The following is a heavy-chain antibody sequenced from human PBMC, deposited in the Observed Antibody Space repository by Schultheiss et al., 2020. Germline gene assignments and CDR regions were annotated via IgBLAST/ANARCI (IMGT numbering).Heavy chain of an antibody. J-gene: IGHJ6*02. CDR1: GFAFSSYV. D-gene: IGHD6-19*01. V-gene: IGHV3-30*14. CDR3: ARVAVAGEGGYYYGMDV. Sequence: GESLKISCAASGFAFSSYVLHWVRRAPGKGLEWVAVISYDGSNKYYADSVKGRFTISRENAKNSLYLQMNSLRAGDTAVYYCARVAVAGEGGYYYGMDVWGQGTTVTVSS. CDR2: ISYDGSNK.